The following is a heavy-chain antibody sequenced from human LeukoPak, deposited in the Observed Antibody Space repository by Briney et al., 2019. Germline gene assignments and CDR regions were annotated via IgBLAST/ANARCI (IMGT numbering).Heavy chain of an antibody. V-gene: IGHV4-4*02. J-gene: IGHJ5*02. CDR2: IYHSGSA. CDR1: GGSISSSNW. CDR3: ARAGTTVTYNWFDP. D-gene: IGHD4-17*01. Sequence: SETLSLTCAVSGGSISSSNWWSWVRQPPGKGLEWIGEIYHSGSANYNPSLKSRVTISVDKSKNQFSLKLSSVTAADTAVYYCARAGTTVTYNWFDPWGQGTLATVSS.